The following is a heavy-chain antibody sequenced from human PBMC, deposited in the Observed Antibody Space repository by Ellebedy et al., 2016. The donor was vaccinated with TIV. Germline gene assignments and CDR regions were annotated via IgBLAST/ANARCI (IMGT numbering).Heavy chain of an antibody. D-gene: IGHD1-26*01. CDR1: GGSISSYY. CDR2: FYYGSA. CDR3: ARGGIGVGADY. V-gene: IGHV4-59*08. Sequence: SETLSLTCTVSGGSISSYYWSWFRQPPGRGLEWIGYFYYGSANYNPSLKSRVTISLDTSKNQFSLKLSSVTAADTAVYYCARGGIGVGADYWGQGTLVTVSS. J-gene: IGHJ4*02.